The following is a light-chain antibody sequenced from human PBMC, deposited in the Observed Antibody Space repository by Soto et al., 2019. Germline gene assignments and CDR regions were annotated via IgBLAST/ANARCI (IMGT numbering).Light chain of an antibody. V-gene: IGKV1-5*01. Sequence: DIQMTQSPSTLSAYVGDRVTFTCRASQSISTWLAWYQQKPGKAPKLLIYDASSLQSDVPSRFSGSGSGTEFTLTISALQTDDFASYYCQQYMNYATFGQGTKVAIK. J-gene: IGKJ1*01. CDR2: DAS. CDR1: QSISTW. CDR3: QQYMNYAT.